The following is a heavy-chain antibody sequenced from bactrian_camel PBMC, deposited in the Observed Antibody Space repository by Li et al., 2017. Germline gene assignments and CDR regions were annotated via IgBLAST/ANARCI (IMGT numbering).Heavy chain of an antibody. CDR3: TKDYALGFTYGGSWYDA. CDR2: IARSGGTS. J-gene: IGHJ6*01. CDR1: GFTFSGYD. V-gene: IGHV3S42*01. D-gene: IGHD6*01. Sequence: DVQLVESGGGLVPPGGSLRLSCAASGFTFSGYDMSWVRQAPGKGLEWVSTIARSGGTSSYADSVKGRFIVSRDNARNTLNLQMNSLKTEDTAIYYCTKDYALGFTYGGSWYDAWGQGTQVT.